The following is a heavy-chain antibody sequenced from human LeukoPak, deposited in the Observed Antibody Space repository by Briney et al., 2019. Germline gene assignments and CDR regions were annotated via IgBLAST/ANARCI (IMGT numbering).Heavy chain of an antibody. CDR3: ARVSIRSGGLDY. J-gene: IGHJ4*02. D-gene: IGHD2-8*02. CDR1: GYTFTSYA. CDR2: INAGNGNT. Sequence: ASVKVSCKDSGYTFTSYAMHWVRQAPGQRLEWMGWINAGNGNTKYSQKFQGRVTITRDTSASTAYMELSSLRSEDTAVYYCARVSIRSGGLDYWGQGTLVTVSS. V-gene: IGHV1-3*01.